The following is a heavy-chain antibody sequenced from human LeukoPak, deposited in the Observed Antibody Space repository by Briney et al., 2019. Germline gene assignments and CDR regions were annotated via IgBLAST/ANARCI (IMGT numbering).Heavy chain of an antibody. V-gene: IGHV3-15*01. D-gene: IGHD3-10*01. CDR3: TTETFPYYYGSGSPPDY. Sequence: GGSLRLSCAASGFTFSNAWMSWVRQAPGKGLEWVGRIKSKTDGGTTDYAAPVKGRFTISRDDSKNTLYLQMNSLKTEDTAVYYCTTETFPYYYGSGSPPDYWGQGTLVTVSS. CDR1: GFTFSNAW. CDR2: IKSKTDGGTT. J-gene: IGHJ4*02.